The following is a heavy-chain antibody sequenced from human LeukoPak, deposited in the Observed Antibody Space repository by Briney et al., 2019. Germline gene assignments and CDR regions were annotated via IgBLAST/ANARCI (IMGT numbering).Heavy chain of an antibody. CDR1: GGTFTSYA. CDR2: IITIFGTA. J-gene: IGHJ6*03. V-gene: IGHV1-69*05. Sequence: SVKVSCKASGGTFTSYAISWVRQAPGQGNEWMGGIITIFGTANYAQKFQGRVTITRDEDKSKDYMEMRRQRQKDTAVYYCARQKGRTRPPNYYYYYYMDVWGKGTTVTVSS. CDR3: ARQKGRTRPPNYYYYYYMDV.